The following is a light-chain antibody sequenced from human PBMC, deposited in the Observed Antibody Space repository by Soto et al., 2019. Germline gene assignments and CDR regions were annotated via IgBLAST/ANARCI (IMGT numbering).Light chain of an antibody. CDR2: GNI. J-gene: IGLJ2*01. CDR1: SSNIGSNT. Sequence: QSVLTQPPSASGTPGQRVTISCSGSSSNIGSNTVNWYQQLPGTAPKLLIYGNINRPSGVPDRFSGSKSGTSASLVITGLQAEDEADYYCQAYDTSLSGGVVFGAGTKLTVL. V-gene: IGLV1-44*01. CDR3: QAYDTSLSGGVV.